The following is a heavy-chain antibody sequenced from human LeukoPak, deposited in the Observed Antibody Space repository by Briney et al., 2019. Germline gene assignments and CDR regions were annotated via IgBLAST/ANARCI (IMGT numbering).Heavy chain of an antibody. V-gene: IGHV3-7*01. CDR1: GLTFSSYW. J-gene: IGHJ6*02. CDR3: AKEQKPMYYDFWSGTYYYYGMDV. D-gene: IGHD3-3*01. CDR2: IKQDGSEK. Sequence: GGSLRLSCEASGLTFSSYWMSWVRQAPGKGLEWVANIKQDGSEKYYVDSVKGRFTISRDNAKNSLYLQMNSLRAEDTAVYYCAKEQKPMYYDFWSGTYYYYGMDVWGQGTTVTVSS.